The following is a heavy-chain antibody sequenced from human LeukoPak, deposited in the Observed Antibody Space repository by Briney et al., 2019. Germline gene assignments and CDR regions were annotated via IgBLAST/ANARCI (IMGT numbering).Heavy chain of an antibody. CDR3: ARVTFMIVVDDAFDI. D-gene: IGHD3-22*01. J-gene: IGHJ3*02. Sequence: PGGSLRLSCAASGFTFSSYSMNWVRQAPGKGLQWVSYISSSSSTIYYADSVKGRFTISRDNAKNSLYLQMNSLRAEDTAVYYCARVTFMIVVDDAFDIWGQGTMVTVSS. V-gene: IGHV3-48*01. CDR2: ISSSSSTI. CDR1: GFTFSSYS.